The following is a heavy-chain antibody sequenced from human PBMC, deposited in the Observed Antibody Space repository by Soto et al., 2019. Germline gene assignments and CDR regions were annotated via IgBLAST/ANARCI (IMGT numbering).Heavy chain of an antibody. CDR1: GYTFTSYC. V-gene: IGHV1-3*01. CDR3: VRRHVSATGIDWFGP. Sequence: ASVKVSCEASGYTFTSYCIHWVRQAPGQRLEWMGWINAANGDTKYSPKFQGRVTITRDTSASTAYMELSSLRSEDTAVYYCVRRHVSATGIDWFGPWGQGTLVTV. J-gene: IGHJ5*02. D-gene: IGHD6-13*01. CDR2: INAANGDT.